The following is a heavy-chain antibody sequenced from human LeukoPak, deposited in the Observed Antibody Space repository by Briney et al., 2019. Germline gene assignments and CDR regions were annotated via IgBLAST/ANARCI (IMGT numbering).Heavy chain of an antibody. V-gene: IGHV3-23*01. CDR3: AKGDAHGDYFYFDK. CDR2: ISGSGVSM. D-gene: IGHD4-17*01. Sequence: GGSLRLSCEASRFTFGAYAMTWVRQAPGKGLEWVSGISGSGVSMYYADSVKGRFTISRDNSRKTLFLQMRSLSPEDTAVYYCAKGDAHGDYFYFDKWSQGTLVTVSS. J-gene: IGHJ4*02. CDR1: RFTFGAYA.